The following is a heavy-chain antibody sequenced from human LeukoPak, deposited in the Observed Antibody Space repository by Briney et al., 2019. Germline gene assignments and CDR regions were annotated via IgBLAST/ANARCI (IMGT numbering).Heavy chain of an antibody. CDR1: GFNFSTYD. V-gene: IGHV3-33*01. J-gene: IGHJ4*02. Sequence: PGGSLRLSCAASGFNFSTYDMHWVRQAPGKGLEWVAVIWYDGSNTYYVDPVKGRFTISRDNSKNTLHLQMNSLRAEDTAVYYCAREARYDSSGYYFDYWGQGTLVTVSS. D-gene: IGHD3-22*01. CDR3: AREARYDSSGYYFDY. CDR2: IWYDGSNT.